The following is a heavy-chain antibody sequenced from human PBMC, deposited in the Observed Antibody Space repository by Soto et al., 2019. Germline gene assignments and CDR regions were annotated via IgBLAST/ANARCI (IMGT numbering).Heavy chain of an antibody. CDR3: AQASTVLAGTDYFQH. CDR2: IIPIFGTA. V-gene: IGHV1-69*06. D-gene: IGHD6-19*01. CDR1: GGTFSSYA. J-gene: IGHJ1*01. Sequence: SVKVSCKASGGTFSSYAISWVRQAPGQGLEWMGGIIPIFGTANYAQKFQGRVTITADKSTSTAYMELSSLRSEDTAVYYCAQASTVLAGTDYFQHWGQGTLVTVSS.